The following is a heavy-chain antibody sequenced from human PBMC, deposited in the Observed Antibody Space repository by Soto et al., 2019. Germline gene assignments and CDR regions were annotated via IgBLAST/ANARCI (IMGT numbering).Heavy chain of an antibody. Sequence: QVQLVQSGAEVKKPGSSVKVSCKASGGTFSSYAISWVRQAPGQGLEWMGGIIPIFGTANYAQKFQGRVTITAAKSTSTGYMELSRLRSEDTGVYDCARPGITIFGVVLVRGGDPTEVYYYGMVVWGQGTTVTVSS. D-gene: IGHD3-3*01. J-gene: IGHJ6*02. CDR3: ARPGITIFGVVLVRGGDPTEVYYYGMVV. CDR1: GGTFSSYA. V-gene: IGHV1-69*06. CDR2: IIPIFGTA.